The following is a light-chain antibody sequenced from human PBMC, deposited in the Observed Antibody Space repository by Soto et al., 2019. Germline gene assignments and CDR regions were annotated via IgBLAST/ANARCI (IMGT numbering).Light chain of an antibody. CDR1: QSISNF. CDR3: QQLNSYPIT. J-gene: IGKJ5*01. CDR2: GAS. V-gene: IGKV1-9*01. Sequence: DIQMTQSPSSLSASVGDRVTITCRASQSISNFLNWYQQKPGKAPKLLIYGASTLQSGVPSRFSGSGSGTEFTLTISSLQPEDFATYYCQQLNSYPITFGQGTRPEIK.